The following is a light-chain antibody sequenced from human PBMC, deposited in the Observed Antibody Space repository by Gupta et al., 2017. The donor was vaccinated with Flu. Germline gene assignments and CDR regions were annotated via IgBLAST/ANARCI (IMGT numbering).Light chain of an antibody. Sequence: QSALTQPPSASGSPGQSVTISCTGTSSDVGGYNFVSWYHQHPGKAPKLMIYDVTDRPSGVPDRFSGSKSGNTASLTVSGLQADDEADYYCSSYAGSNKFGVFGGGTKLTVL. CDR1: SSDVGGYNF. CDR3: SSYAGSNKFGV. V-gene: IGLV2-8*01. J-gene: IGLJ3*02. CDR2: DVT.